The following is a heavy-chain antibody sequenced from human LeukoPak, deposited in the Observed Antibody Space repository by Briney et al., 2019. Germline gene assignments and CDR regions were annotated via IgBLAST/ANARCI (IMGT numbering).Heavy chain of an antibody. CDR2: TYYRSKWYN. D-gene: IGHD3-3*01. CDR1: GDSVSSNSAA. Sequence: SQTLSLTCAISGDSVSSNSAAWNWIRQSPSRGLEWLGRTYYRSKWYNDYAVSVKSRITINPDTSENQFSLQLNSVTPEDTAVYYCARDRITIFGVVTLLDYWGQGTLVTVSS. J-gene: IGHJ4*02. CDR3: ARDRITIFGVVTLLDY. V-gene: IGHV6-1*01.